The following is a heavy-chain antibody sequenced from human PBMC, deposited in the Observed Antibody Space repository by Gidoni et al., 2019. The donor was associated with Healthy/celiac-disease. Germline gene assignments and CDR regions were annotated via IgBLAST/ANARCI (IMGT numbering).Heavy chain of an antibody. V-gene: IGHV1-3*01. CDR2: INAGNGNT. CDR1: GYTFNSYA. D-gene: IGHD6-19*01. J-gene: IGHJ5*02. Sequence: QVQLVQSGAEVTKPGASVKVSCKASGYTFNSYAMHWVRQAPGQRLEWMGWINAGNGNTKYSQKCQGRVTITRDTSASTAYMELSSLRSEDTAVYYCARADLGYPPGWLVRGNWFDPWGQGTLVTVSS. CDR3: ARADLGYPPGWLVRGNWFDP.